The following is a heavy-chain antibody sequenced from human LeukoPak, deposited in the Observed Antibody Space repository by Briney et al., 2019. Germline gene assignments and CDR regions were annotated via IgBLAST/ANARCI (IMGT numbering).Heavy chain of an antibody. Sequence: SETLSLTCTVSGGSISSSSYYWGWLRQPPGKGLEWIGSIYYSGSTYYNPSLKSRVTISVDTSKNQFSLKLSSVTAADTAVYYCARRGSGWYRNWFDPWGQGTLVTVSS. J-gene: IGHJ5*02. V-gene: IGHV4-39*01. CDR3: ARRGSGWYRNWFDP. CDR2: IYYSGST. D-gene: IGHD6-19*01. CDR1: GGSISSSSYY.